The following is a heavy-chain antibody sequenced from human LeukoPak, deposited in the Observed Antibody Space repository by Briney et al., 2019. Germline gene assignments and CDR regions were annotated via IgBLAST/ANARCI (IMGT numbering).Heavy chain of an antibody. J-gene: IGHJ4*02. V-gene: IGHV1-2*02. CDR2: INPNSGGT. Sequence: ASVKVSCKASGYTFTCYYMHWVRQAPGQGLEWMGWINPNSGGTNYAQKFQGGVTMTRDTSISTAYMELSRLRSDDTAVYYCARGGRGYYGSGSYWGYWGQGTLVTVSS. CDR1: GYTFTCYY. D-gene: IGHD3-10*01. CDR3: ARGGRGYYGSGSYWGY.